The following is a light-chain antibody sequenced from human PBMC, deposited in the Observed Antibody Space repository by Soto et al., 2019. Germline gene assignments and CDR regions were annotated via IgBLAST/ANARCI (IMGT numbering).Light chain of an antibody. CDR2: GAS. J-gene: IGKJ1*01. CDR1: QPVSSNY. Sequence: IMLTQSPGTLSLSQGERATLSCRASQPVSSNYLAWYQQKPGQAPRLLIYGASSRATDIPDRFSGSGSGTDFTLTISRLEPDDFAVYYCQQYGASPQTFGQGTKVDIK. V-gene: IGKV3-20*01. CDR3: QQYGASPQT.